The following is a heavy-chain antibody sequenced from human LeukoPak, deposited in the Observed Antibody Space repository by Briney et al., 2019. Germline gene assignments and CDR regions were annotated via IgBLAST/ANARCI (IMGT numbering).Heavy chain of an antibody. CDR3: ARDIVVVPAAMWAYYGMDV. CDR1: GGSVSSGSYY. D-gene: IGHD2-2*01. J-gene: IGHJ6*02. CDR2: IYYSGST. V-gene: IGHV4-61*01. Sequence: SETLSLTCTVSGGSVSSGSYYWSWIRQPPGKGLEWIGYIYYSGSTNYNPSLKSRVTILVDTSKNQFSLKLSSVTAADTAVYYCARDIVVVPAAMWAYYGMDVWGQGTTVTVSS.